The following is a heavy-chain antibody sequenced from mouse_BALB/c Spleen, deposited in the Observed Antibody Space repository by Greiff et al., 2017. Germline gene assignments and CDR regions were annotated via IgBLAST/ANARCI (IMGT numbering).Heavy chain of an antibody. CDR2: ISSGGST. Sequence: EVQRVESGGGLVKPGGSLKLSCAASGFTFSSYAMSWVRQTPEKRLEWVASISSGGSTYYPDSVKGRFTISRDNARNILYLQMSSLRSEDTAMYYCARAGFSSPFAYWGQGTLVTVSA. CDR1: GFTFSSYA. CDR3: ARAGFSSPFAY. V-gene: IGHV5-6-5*01. D-gene: IGHD1-1*01. J-gene: IGHJ3*01.